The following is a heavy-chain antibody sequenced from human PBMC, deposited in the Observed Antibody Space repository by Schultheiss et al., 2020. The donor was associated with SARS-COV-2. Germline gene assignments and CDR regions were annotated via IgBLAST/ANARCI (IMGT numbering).Heavy chain of an antibody. CDR1: GFTFSDYY. Sequence: GGSLRLSCAASGFTFSDYYMSWIRQAPGKGLEWVSRINSDGSSTSYADSVKGRFTISRDNAKNTLYLQMNSLRAEDTAVYYCARDRWYFDLWGRGTLVTVSS. J-gene: IGHJ2*01. CDR3: ARDRWYFDL. CDR2: INSDGSST. V-gene: IGHV3-74*01.